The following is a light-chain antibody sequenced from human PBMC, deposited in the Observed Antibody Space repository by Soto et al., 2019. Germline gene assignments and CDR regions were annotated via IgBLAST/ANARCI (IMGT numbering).Light chain of an antibody. V-gene: IGKV3-15*01. CDR1: ETISAD. CDR3: QHYHNFPRT. Sequence: ISMTQSPPTLSVSPGGRVTLSCEASETISADLAWYHHRPCQAPRLLIYAASTRAPGVPARFSGSGSGTEFTLAIANLQPEDFGLYYCQHYHNFPRTFGQGTKMEIK. J-gene: IGKJ2*01. CDR2: AAS.